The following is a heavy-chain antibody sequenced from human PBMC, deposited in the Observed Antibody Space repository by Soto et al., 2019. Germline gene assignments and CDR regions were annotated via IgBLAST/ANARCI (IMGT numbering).Heavy chain of an antibody. CDR2: ISGTGGGT. D-gene: IGHD3-16*01. J-gene: IGHJ4*02. V-gene: IGHV3-23*01. CDR3: AKDRRAGGSSAFYFDF. Sequence: GGSLRLSCAASVFKFINYAMSWGRQAPGKGLEWVSLISGTGGGTYYADSVNSRLTISRDNSHNTMYLQLHSLTAEATAVYYCAKDRRAGGSSAFYFDFWGQGTQVTVSS. CDR1: VFKFINYA.